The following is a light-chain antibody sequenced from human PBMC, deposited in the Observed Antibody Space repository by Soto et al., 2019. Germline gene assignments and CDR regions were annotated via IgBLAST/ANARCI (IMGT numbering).Light chain of an antibody. Sequence: EIVMTQSPATLSVSPGERATLSCRASQSVSSNLAWYQQKPGQAPRLLIYGASTRATGIPARFSGSGSGTEFTLTISSLQSADFAVYYCQQYNNWPYTFGQGTKVDIK. CDR1: QSVSSN. CDR2: GAS. CDR3: QQYNNWPYT. V-gene: IGKV3-15*01. J-gene: IGKJ2*01.